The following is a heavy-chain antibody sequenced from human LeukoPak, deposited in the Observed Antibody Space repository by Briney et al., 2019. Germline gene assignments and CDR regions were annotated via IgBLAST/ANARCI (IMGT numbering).Heavy chain of an antibody. CDR3: ASQIVYSSGWYRSDY. D-gene: IGHD6-19*01. CDR1: GFTFSDYW. J-gene: IGHJ4*02. CDR2: IKQDGSEK. Sequence: PGGSLRLSCVVSGFTFSDYWMSWVRQAPGKGLEWVANIKQDGSEKYYVDSVKGRFIISRDNAENSLYLQMNSLRAEDTAVYYCASQIVYSSGWYRSDYWGQGTLVTVSS. V-gene: IGHV3-7*01.